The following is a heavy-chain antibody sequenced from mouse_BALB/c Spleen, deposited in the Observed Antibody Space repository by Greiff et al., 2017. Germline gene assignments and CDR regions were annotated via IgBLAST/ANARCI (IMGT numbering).Heavy chain of an antibody. J-gene: IGHJ2*01. CDR2: IRNKANGYTT. Sequence: DVQLVESGGGLVQPGGSLRLSCATSGFTFTDYYMSWVRQPPGKALEWLGFIRNKANGYTTEYSASVKGRFTISRDNSQSILYLQMNTLRAEDSATYYCARDHGSSYGYFDYWGQGTTLTVSS. V-gene: IGHV7-3*02. CDR1: GFTFTDYY. CDR3: ARDHGSSYGYFDY. D-gene: IGHD1-1*01.